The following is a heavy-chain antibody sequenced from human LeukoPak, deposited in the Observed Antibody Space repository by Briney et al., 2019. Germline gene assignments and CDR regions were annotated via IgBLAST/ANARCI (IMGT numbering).Heavy chain of an antibody. CDR1: GFTFSSYA. Sequence: GGSLRLSCAASGFTFSSYAMSWVRQAPGKGLEWVSGISGSGGSTNYADSVKGRFSISRDNSKNTLYLQMNSLRAEDTAVYYCAKDISGWYGSFAFDIWGQGTMVTVSS. CDR2: ISGSGGST. D-gene: IGHD6-19*01. V-gene: IGHV3-23*01. J-gene: IGHJ3*02. CDR3: AKDISGWYGSFAFDI.